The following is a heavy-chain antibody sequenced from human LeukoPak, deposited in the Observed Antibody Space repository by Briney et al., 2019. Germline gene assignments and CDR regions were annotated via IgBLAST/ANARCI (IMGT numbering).Heavy chain of an antibody. CDR2: ISGSGGST. D-gene: IGHD3-22*01. CDR3: ARNSGYYSNHALDY. V-gene: IGHV3-23*01. CDR1: GFTFSSYA. Sequence: PGGSLRLSCAASGFTFSSYAMSWVRQAPGKGLEWVSAISGSGGSTYYADSVKGRFTISRDNSKNTLYLQMNSLRAEDTAVYYCARNSGYYSNHALDYWGQGTLVTVSS. J-gene: IGHJ4*02.